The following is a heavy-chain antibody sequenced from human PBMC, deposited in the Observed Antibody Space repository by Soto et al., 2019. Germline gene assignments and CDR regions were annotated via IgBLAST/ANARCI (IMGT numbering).Heavy chain of an antibody. CDR1: GFTFSSYG. J-gene: IGHJ4*02. D-gene: IGHD3-22*01. CDR2: ISYDGSNK. CDR3: ARAYYYDSSGFSPGGY. V-gene: IGHV3-30*03. Sequence: GGSLRLSCAASGFTFSSYGMHWVRQAPGKGLEWVAVISYDGSNKYYVDSVRGRFTISRDTAKNSLYLQMNSLRAEDTAVYYCARAYYYDSSGFSPGGYWGQGTLVTVSS.